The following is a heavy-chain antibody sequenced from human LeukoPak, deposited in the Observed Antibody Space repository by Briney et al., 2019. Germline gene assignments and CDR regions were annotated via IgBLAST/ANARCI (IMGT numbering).Heavy chain of an antibody. CDR1: GGSFSGYY. D-gene: IGHD6-13*01. CDR3: ARGRYSSSWYRRTFDP. CDR2: INHSGST. J-gene: IGHJ5*02. V-gene: IGHV4-34*01. Sequence: SETLSLTCAVYGGSFSGYYWSWIRQPPGEGLEWIGEINHSGSTNYNPSLKSRVTISVDTSKNQFSLKLSSVTAADTAVYYCARGRYSSSWYRRTFDPWGQGTLVTVSS.